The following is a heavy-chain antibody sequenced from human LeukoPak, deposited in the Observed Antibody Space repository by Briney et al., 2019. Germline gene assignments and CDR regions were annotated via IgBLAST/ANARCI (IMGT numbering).Heavy chain of an antibody. CDR2: LGGSDGST. D-gene: IGHD3-22*01. V-gene: IGHV3-23*01. CDR3: AKNRWLEYYFDY. Sequence: GGSLRLSCAASGFTFSSYAMSWVRQAPGKGLEWVSGLGGSDGSTYYADSVKGRFTISRDNSKNTLYLQMNSLRAEDTAVYYCAKNRWLEYYFDYWGQGTLVTVSS. CDR1: GFTFSSYA. J-gene: IGHJ4*02.